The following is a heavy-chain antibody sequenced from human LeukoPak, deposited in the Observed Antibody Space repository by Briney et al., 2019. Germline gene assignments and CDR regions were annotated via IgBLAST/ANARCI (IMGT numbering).Heavy chain of an antibody. CDR3: AKGQAYYYDSSGYYSDY. Sequence: PGGSLRLSCAASGFTFSSYAMSWVRQAPGKGLEWVSAISGSGGSTYYADSVKGRFTISRDNSKNTLYLQMNSLRAEDTAVYYCAKGQAYYYDSSGYYSDYWGQGTLVTVSS. V-gene: IGHV3-23*01. CDR1: GFTFSSYA. CDR2: ISGSGGST. J-gene: IGHJ4*02. D-gene: IGHD3-22*01.